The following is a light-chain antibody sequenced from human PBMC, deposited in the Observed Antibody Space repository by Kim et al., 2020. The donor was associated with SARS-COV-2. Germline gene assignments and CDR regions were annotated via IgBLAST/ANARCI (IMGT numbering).Light chain of an antibody. J-gene: IGLJ3*02. CDR2: KAS. Sequence: SYELTQPSSVSVSPGQTARITCSGDVLAKKYARWFQQKPGQAPVVLIYKASERASGIPERFSGSTSGTTVTLAISGAQVEDEADYYCFSATDANWV. CDR1: VLAKKY. V-gene: IGLV3-27*01. CDR3: FSATDANWV.